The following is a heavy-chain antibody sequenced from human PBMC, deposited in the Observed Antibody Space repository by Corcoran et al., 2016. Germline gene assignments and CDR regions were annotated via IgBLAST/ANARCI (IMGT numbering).Heavy chain of an antibody. D-gene: IGHD4-17*01. J-gene: IGHJ3*02. CDR3: ARDEDYGGNHGAAFDI. Sequence: QVQLVESGGGVVQPGRSLRLSCAASGFTFSSYGMHWVRQAPGKGLEWVAAIWYDGSNKYYADSVKGRFTISRDNSKNTLYLQMNSLRAEDTAVYYCARDEDYGGNHGAAFDIWGQGTMVTVSS. V-gene: IGHV3-33*01. CDR2: IWYDGSNK. CDR1: GFTFSSYG.